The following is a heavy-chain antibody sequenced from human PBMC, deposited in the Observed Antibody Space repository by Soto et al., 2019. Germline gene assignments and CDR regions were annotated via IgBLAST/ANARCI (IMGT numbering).Heavy chain of an antibody. V-gene: IGHV3-23*01. CDR3: ALAVWGEVAGNWNY. CDR2: ISGSGGST. Sequence: EVQLLESGGGLVQPGGSLRLSCAASGFAFSSYAMSWVRQAPGKGLEWVSAISGSGGSTYYADSVKGRFTISRDNSKNTLYRQMNSLSAEETAVYFCALAVWGEVAGNWNYWGQGTLVTVSS. CDR1: GFAFSSYA. D-gene: IGHD3-16*01. J-gene: IGHJ4*02.